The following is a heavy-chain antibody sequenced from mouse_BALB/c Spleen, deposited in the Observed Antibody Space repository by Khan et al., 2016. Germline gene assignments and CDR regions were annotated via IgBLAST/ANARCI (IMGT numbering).Heavy chain of an antibody. CDR1: GHPFTTYW. D-gene: IGHD1-1*01. CDR2: IDPYDSET. V-gene: IGHV1-52*01. CDR3: ARGSTVFDY. Sequence: QVQLQQSGAELVRPGASVKLSCKASGHPFTTYWMNWVKQRPEQGLEWIGRIDPYDSETHYDQKFTDKGLLTVYKSSCTAYMQLSGLTSEDSAVYYCARGSTVFDYWGQGTTLTVSS. J-gene: IGHJ2*01.